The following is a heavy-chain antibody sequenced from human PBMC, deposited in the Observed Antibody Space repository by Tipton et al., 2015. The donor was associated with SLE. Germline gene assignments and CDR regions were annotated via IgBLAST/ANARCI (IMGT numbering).Heavy chain of an antibody. V-gene: IGHV3-74*01. CDR2: IKSDGNIT. D-gene: IGHD7-27*01. J-gene: IGHJ3*01. CDR1: GFPYSTYW. CDR3: ALGAFDV. Sequence: SLRLSCAVSGFPYSTYWMHWVRQAPGKGLVWVSGIKSDGNITSYADSVKGRFTISRDNDKNTLYLQMHSLRAEDTAVYYCALGAFDVWGQGTLVTVSS.